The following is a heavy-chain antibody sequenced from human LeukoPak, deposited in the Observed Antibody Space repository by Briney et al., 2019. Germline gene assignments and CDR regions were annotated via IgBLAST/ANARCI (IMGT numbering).Heavy chain of an antibody. CDR1: GFTFSSCA. Sequence: GGSLRLSCAASGFTFSSCAMSWVRQAPGKGLEWVSSISGGGGATYYADSVKGRFTVSRDNSQNTLYLHMNSLRVEDTAVYYCAKVDYWSPENYFDSWGQGTLVTVSS. CDR3: AKVDYWSPENYFDS. J-gene: IGHJ4*02. D-gene: IGHD1-1*01. V-gene: IGHV3-23*01. CDR2: ISGGGGAT.